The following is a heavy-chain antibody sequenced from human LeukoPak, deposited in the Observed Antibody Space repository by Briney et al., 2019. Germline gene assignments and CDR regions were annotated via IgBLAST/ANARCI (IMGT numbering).Heavy chain of an antibody. J-gene: IGHJ4*02. V-gene: IGHV3-53*05. CDR1: GFTVSSNY. CDR2: IYSGGST. CDR3: AKDQSRGGSSGPFDY. D-gene: IGHD6-19*01. Sequence: PGGSLRLSCAASGFTVSSNYMSWVRQAPGKGLEWVSVIYSGGSTYYADSVEGRFTISRDNSKNTLYLQMNSLRAEDTAVYYCAKDQSRGGSSGPFDYWGQGTLVTVSS.